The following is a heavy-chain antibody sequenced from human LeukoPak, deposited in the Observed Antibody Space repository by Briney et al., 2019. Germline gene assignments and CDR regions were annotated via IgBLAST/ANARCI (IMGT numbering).Heavy chain of an antibody. CDR1: GFTFSNYW. J-gene: IGHJ3*02. CDR2: ISGSGGST. D-gene: IGHD1-1*01. Sequence: PGGSLRLSCAASGFTFSNYWMSWVRQAPGKGLEWVSAISGSGGSTYYADSVKGRFTISRDNSKNTLYLQMNSLRAEDTAVYYCAYLERRILNDAFDIWGQGTMVTVSS. CDR3: AYLERRILNDAFDI. V-gene: IGHV3-23*01.